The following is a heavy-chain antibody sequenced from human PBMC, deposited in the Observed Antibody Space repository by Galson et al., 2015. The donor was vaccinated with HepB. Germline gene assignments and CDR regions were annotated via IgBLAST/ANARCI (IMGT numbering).Heavy chain of an antibody. CDR3: AKDAGDGHRNYGMDV. J-gene: IGHJ6*02. CDR2: IRFDGSKT. Sequence: SLRLSCAASGFAFSSFGMHWVRQAPGKGLEWVAFIRFDGSKTYYGDSVKGRFTISRDNSKNTLYLQMNSLRAEDTAVHYCAKDAGDGHRNYGMDVGGQGATLTVSS. D-gene: IGHD5-24*01. CDR1: GFAFSSFG. V-gene: IGHV3-30*02.